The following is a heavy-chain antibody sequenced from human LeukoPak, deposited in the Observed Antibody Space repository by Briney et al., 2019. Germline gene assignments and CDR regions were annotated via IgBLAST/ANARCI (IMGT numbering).Heavy chain of an antibody. CDR1: GGPISSHY. CDR2: IYYSGST. Sequence: SETLSLTCTVSGGPISSHYWSWIPQPPGKGLEWIGYIYYSGSTNYNPSLKSRVTISVDTSKNQFSLKLSSVTAADTAVYYCASSSIAVNWFDPWGQGTLVTVSS. D-gene: IGHD6-6*01. CDR3: ASSSIAVNWFDP. J-gene: IGHJ5*02. V-gene: IGHV4-59*11.